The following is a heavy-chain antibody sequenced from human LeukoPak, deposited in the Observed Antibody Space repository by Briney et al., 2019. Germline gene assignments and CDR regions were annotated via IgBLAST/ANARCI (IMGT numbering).Heavy chain of an antibody. CDR2: ISGSGGST. CDR3: ATYYDFWSGYPGGNYFDY. Sequence: GGSLRLSCAASGFTFRSYAMSWVRQAPGKGLEWVSAISGSGGSTYYADSVKGRFTISRDNSKNTLYLQMNSLRAEDTAVYYCATYYDFWSGYPGGNYFDYWGQGTLVTVSS. J-gene: IGHJ4*02. V-gene: IGHV3-23*01. CDR1: GFTFRSYA. D-gene: IGHD3-3*01.